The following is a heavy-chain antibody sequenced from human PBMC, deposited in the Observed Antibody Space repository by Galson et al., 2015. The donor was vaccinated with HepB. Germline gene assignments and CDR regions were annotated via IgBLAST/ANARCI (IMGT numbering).Heavy chain of an antibody. Sequence: LTCTVSGGSISSYYWSWIRQPPGKGLEWIGYIYYSGSTNYNPSLKSRVTISVDTSKNQFSLKLSSVTAADTAVYYCARVFLDTAMVPGFDYWGQGTLVAVSS. CDR2: IYYSGST. CDR3: ARVFLDTAMVPGFDY. V-gene: IGHV4-59*01. J-gene: IGHJ4*02. D-gene: IGHD5-18*01. CDR1: GGSISSYY.